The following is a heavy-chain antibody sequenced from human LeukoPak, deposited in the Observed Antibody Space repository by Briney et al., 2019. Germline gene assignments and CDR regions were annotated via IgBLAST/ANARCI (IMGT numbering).Heavy chain of an antibody. CDR1: GGSFSGYH. V-gene: IGHV4-34*01. D-gene: IGHD3-10*01. CDR3: ARVRGCYIDY. CDR2: ISQSGST. J-gene: IGHJ4*02. Sequence: SETLSLTCAVYGGSFSGYHWSWIRQPPGEGLEWIGEISQSGSTNDNPSLKSRVSISLDTSKNQFSLKLKSMTAADTAVYYCARVRGCYIDYWSQGTLVTVSS.